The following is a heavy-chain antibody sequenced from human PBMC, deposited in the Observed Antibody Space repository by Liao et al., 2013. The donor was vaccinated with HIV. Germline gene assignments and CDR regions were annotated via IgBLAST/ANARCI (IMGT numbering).Heavy chain of an antibody. CDR2: INHSGST. J-gene: IGHJ4*02. Sequence: QVRLHQWGAGLLKPSETLSLTCAVYGGSFSNKYWSWVRQTPREGAWSGLGSINHSGSTTYNPSLRSRVTISIDMSKNQFSLKLSSVTAADTAVYYCARYGERDFWSGHYSYFDFWGQGSLVTVSS. V-gene: IGHV4-34*01. CDR3: ARYGERDFWSGHYSYFDF. CDR1: GGSFSNKY. D-gene: IGHD3-3*01.